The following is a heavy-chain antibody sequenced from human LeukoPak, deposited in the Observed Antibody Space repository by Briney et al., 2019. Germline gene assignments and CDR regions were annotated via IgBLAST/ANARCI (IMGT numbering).Heavy chain of an antibody. V-gene: IGHV3-53*01. CDR1: GFTVSSIY. J-gene: IGHJ5*02. D-gene: IGHD6-13*01. CDR3: AGDTHSSNWYDH. CDR2: IYNDGNT. Sequence: GGSLRLSCAVSGFTVSSIYMSWVRQAPGKGLEWVSFIYNDGNTYYADSVKGRFGISRDSSRNTLYLQMNSLRVEDTAVYYCAGDTHSSNWYDHWGQGTLVTVSS.